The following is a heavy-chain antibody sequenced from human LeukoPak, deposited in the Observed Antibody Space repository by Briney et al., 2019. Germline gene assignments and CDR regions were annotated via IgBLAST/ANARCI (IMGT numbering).Heavy chain of an antibody. V-gene: IGHV2-26*01. D-gene: IGHD5-18*01. J-gene: IGHJ3*02. CDR2: IFSNDEK. CDR1: GFSLSNARMG. CDR3: ARTAMAPFDAFDI. Sequence: SGPVLVKPTETLTLTCTVSGFSLSNARMGVSWIRQPPGKALEWLAHIFSNDEKSYSTSPKSRLTISKDTSKSQVVLTMTNMDPVDTATYYCARTAMAPFDAFDIWGQGTMVTVSS.